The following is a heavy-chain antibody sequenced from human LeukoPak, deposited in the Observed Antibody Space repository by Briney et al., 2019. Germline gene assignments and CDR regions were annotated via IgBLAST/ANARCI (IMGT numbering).Heavy chain of an antibody. CDR1: GFTFNNYA. D-gene: IGHD6-19*01. Sequence: GGSLRLSCAASGFTFNNYAMSWFRQTPGKGLEWASAISGSGDRTYYAESVKGRFSISRDNSKNTLYLQMHSLRAEDTAVYYCAKDKQWRSTSVICYFDYWGQGTLVTVSS. V-gene: IGHV3-23*01. CDR3: AKDKQWRSTSVICYFDY. CDR2: ISGSGDRT. J-gene: IGHJ4*02.